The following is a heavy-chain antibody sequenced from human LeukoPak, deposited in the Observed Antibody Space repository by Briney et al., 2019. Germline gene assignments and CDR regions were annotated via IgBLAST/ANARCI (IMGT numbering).Heavy chain of an antibody. V-gene: IGHV3-30-3*01. CDR2: ISYDGSNK. D-gene: IGHD3-22*01. Sequence: PGRSLRLSCAASGFTFSSYAMHWVRQAPGKGLEWVAVISYDGSNKYYADFVKGRFTISRDNSKNTLYLQMNSLRAEDTAVYYCARDWLGSSGYYDYWGQGTLVTVSS. CDR1: GFTFSSYA. CDR3: ARDWLGSSGYYDY. J-gene: IGHJ4*02.